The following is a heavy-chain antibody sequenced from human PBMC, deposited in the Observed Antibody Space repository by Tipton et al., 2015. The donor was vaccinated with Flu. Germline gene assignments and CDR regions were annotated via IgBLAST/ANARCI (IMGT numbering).Heavy chain of an antibody. CDR3: ASRSSSAY. Sequence: SLRLSCAASGFTFSSYSMSWVRQAPGKGLEWVSSISSSSSYIYYADSVKGRFTISRDNAKNSLYLQMNSLRAEDTAVYYCASRSSSAYWGQGTLVTVSS. CDR1: GFTFSSYS. D-gene: IGHD6-13*01. J-gene: IGHJ4*02. CDR2: ISSSSSYI. V-gene: IGHV3-21*01.